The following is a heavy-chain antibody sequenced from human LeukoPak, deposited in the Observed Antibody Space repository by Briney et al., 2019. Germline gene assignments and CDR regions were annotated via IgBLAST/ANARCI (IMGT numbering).Heavy chain of an antibody. D-gene: IGHD1-26*01. Sequence: SETLSLTCAVYGGSFSGYYWSWIRQPPGKGLEWIGEINHSGSINYNPSLKSRVTISVDTSKNQFSLKLSSVTAADTAVYYCARTHRRSGSYLVFDIWGQGTMVTVSS. CDR1: GGSFSGYY. J-gene: IGHJ3*02. CDR2: INHSGSI. V-gene: IGHV4-34*01. CDR3: ARTHRRSGSYLVFDI.